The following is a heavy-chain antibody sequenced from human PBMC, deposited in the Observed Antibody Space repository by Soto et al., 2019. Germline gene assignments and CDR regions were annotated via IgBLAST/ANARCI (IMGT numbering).Heavy chain of an antibody. V-gene: IGHV4-34*01. D-gene: IGHD3-3*01. CDR2: INHSGST. CDR1: GGSFSGYY. J-gene: IGHJ5*02. CDR3: ARGDYDFWSGYYVNWFDP. Sequence: SETLCLTCAVXGGSFSGYYWSGIRQPPGKGLEWIGEINHSGSTNYNPSLKSRVTISVDTSKNQFSLKLSSVTAADTAVYYCARGDYDFWSGYYVNWFDPWGQGTLVTVSS.